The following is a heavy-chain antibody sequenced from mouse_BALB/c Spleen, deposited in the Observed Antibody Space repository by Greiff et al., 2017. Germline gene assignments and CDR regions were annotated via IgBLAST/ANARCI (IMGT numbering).Heavy chain of an antibody. CDR1: GFTFSSYT. J-gene: IGHJ4*01. D-gene: IGHD1-1*01. CDR2: ISNGGGST. V-gene: IGHV5-12-2*01. CDR3: ARQLYGYYAMDY. Sequence: EVKLMESGGGLVQPGGSLKLSCAASGFTFSSYTMSWVRQTPEKRLEWVAYISNGGGSTYYPDTVKGRFTISRDNAKNTLYLQMSSLKSEDTAMYYCARQLYGYYAMDYWGQGTSVTVSS.